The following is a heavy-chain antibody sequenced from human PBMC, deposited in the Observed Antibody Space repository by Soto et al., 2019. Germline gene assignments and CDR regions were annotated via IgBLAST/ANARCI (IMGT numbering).Heavy chain of an antibody. Sequence: QVQLVQSGAEVKKPGASVKVSCKASGYTFTSYDINWVRQATGQGLEWMGWMNPNSGNTGYAQKCQGRVTMTRNTSMSTAYTELSSLRSEATAVYYCARWPDGYYYYGMDVWGQGTTVTVSS. CDR1: GYTFTSYD. CDR2: MNPNSGNT. V-gene: IGHV1-8*01. J-gene: IGHJ6*02. CDR3: ARWPDGYYYYGMDV.